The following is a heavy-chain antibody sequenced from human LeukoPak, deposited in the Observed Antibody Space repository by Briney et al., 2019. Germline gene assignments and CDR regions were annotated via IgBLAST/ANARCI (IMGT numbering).Heavy chain of an antibody. J-gene: IGHJ6*02. CDR2: IYSGGST. D-gene: IGHD6-19*01. CDR3: ATDRGGVAVAGDYYYYGMDV. CDR1: GFTFSTYA. V-gene: IGHV3-53*01. Sequence: GGSLRLSCVASGFTFSTYAMHWVRQTPGKGLEWVSVIYSGGSTYYADSVKGRFTISRDNSKNTLYLQMNSLRAEDTAVYYCATDRGGVAVAGDYYYYGMDVWGQGTTVTVSS.